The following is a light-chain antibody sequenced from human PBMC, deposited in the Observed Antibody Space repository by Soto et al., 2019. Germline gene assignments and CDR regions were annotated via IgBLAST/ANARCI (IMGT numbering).Light chain of an antibody. CDR1: QSVSVN. Sequence: EIVMTQSPATLSVSPGERATLSCRASQSVSVNLAWYQQKPGQAPRLLIYAASTRATGIPARFSGSGSETEFTLTIRSLQSEDFAVYYCQQYNDWPPYTFGQGTKLEIK. CDR2: AAS. CDR3: QQYNDWPPYT. V-gene: IGKV3-15*01. J-gene: IGKJ2*01.